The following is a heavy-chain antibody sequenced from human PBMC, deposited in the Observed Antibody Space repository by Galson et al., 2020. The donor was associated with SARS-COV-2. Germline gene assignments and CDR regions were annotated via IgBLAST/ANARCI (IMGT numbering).Heavy chain of an antibody. J-gene: IGHJ6*02. CDR2: IYTSGNT. D-gene: IGHD3-3*01. V-gene: IGHV4-61*02. Sequence: PQTLSLTCTVSGASIRSGRYHWSWIRQPAGKGLESIGRIYTSGNTNYNPSLKSRVSISLDTSKNQFSLRLRSVTAADTAVYYCARGEFFEFNYYGMDVWGQGTTVTVSS. CDR1: GASIRSGRYH. CDR3: ARGEFFEFNYYGMDV.